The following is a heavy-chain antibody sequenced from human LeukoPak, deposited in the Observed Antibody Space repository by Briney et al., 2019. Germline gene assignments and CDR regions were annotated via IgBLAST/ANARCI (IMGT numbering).Heavy chain of an antibody. CDR3: AKVHSSCGGRDCLLFDN. D-gene: IGHD2-21*01. Sequence: GGSLRLSCAASGFTFSTFAMGWGRQAPGKGLEWVSTITRGGAAKYYAHSVKGRFTISRDNSKNTLYLQMDGLSAEDTALCYCAKVHSSCGGRDCLLFDNWGQGTLVTVSS. CDR1: GFTFSTFA. J-gene: IGHJ4*02. CDR2: ITRGGAAK. V-gene: IGHV3-23*01.